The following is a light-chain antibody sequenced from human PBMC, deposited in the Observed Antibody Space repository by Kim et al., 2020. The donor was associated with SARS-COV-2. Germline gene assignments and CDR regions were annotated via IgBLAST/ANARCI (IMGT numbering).Light chain of an antibody. CDR3: GTWDDSLNAPV. Sequence: QLVLTQPPSVSGTPGQRVTISCSGSNFNIGSSSVNWYQHLPGTAPKLLIYSNNQRPSGVPDRFSGSKSGPSAALAISGLQSEDEAHYYCGTWDDSLNAPVFGGGTQLTVL. CDR2: SNN. V-gene: IGLV1-44*01. CDR1: NFNIGSSS. J-gene: IGLJ2*01.